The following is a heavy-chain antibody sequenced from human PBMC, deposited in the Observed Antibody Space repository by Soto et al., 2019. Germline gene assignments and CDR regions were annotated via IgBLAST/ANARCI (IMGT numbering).Heavy chain of an antibody. CDR1: GFTFRSPW. D-gene: IGHD1-7*01. CDR3: AGSPGLSRISGTTLGA. J-gene: IGHJ5*01. CDR2: INGDGSST. Sequence: PGGSLRLSCAAPGFTFRSPWVHWVPPTPGEGLVWVSRINGDGSSTSYADSVKGRFTISRDNAKNMLYLQVDSLRADDTAVYYCAGSPGLSRISGTTLGAWGQGTLVTVSS. V-gene: IGHV3-74*01.